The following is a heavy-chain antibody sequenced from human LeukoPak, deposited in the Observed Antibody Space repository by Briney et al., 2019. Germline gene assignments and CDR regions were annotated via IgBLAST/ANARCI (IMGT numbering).Heavy chain of an antibody. CDR2: VYYTGTT. CDR1: GGSISSRNYY. V-gene: IGHV4-39*07. D-gene: IGHD3-10*01. CDR3: ASSGSGSYRPKYWFDP. Sequence: PSETLSLTCTVSGGSISSRNYYWGWIRQPPGKGLEWIGGVYYTGTTYSNPSLKSRVTISVDTSKNQFSLKLSSVTAADTAVYYCASSGSGSYRPKYWFDPWGQGTLVTVSS. J-gene: IGHJ5*02.